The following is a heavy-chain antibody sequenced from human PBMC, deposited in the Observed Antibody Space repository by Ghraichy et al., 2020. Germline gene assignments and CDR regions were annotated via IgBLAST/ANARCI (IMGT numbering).Heavy chain of an antibody. CDR1: GYTFTGYY. CDR3: ARDFQRSGYYKGFIS. CDR2: INPNSGGT. J-gene: IGHJ5*02. D-gene: IGHD3-3*01. V-gene: IGHV1-2*02. Sequence: ASVKVSCKASGYTFTGYYMHWVRQAPGQGLEWMGWINPNSGGTNYAQKFQGRVTMTRDTSISTAYMELSRLRSDDTAVYYCARDFQRSGYYKGFISWGQGTLVTVSS.